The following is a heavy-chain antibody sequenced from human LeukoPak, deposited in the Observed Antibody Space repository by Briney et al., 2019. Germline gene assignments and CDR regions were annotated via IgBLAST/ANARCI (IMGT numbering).Heavy chain of an antibody. D-gene: IGHD3-10*01. Sequence: PSETLSLTCAVYGGSFSGYYWSWIRQPPGKGLEWIGEINHSGSTNYNPSLKSRVTISVDTSKNQFSLKLSSVTAADTAVYYCARGKSGITMVRGALDYWGQGTLVTVSS. J-gene: IGHJ4*02. CDR2: INHSGST. V-gene: IGHV4-34*01. CDR3: ARGKSGITMVRGALDY. CDR1: GGSFSGYY.